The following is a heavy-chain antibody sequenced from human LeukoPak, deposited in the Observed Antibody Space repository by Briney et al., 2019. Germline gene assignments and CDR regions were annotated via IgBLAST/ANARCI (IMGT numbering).Heavy chain of an antibody. D-gene: IGHD2-21*02. J-gene: IGHJ4*02. CDR3: VRGDPGRFDY. Sequence: GGSLRLSCAASGFTFSSYWMHWVRQAPGKGLMWVSRINSDGSSTTYADSVKGRFTISRDNAKNTLYLQMNSLRAEDTAVYYCVRGDPGRFDYWGQGTLVSVSS. CDR2: INSDGSST. V-gene: IGHV3-74*01. CDR1: GFTFSSYW.